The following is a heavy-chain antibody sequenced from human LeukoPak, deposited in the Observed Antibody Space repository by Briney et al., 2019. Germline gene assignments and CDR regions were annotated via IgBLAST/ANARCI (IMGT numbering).Heavy chain of an antibody. Sequence: SQTLSLTCTVSGVSISSSNSYWGWIRQPPGKGLEWIGSIYYTGNTYYNASLKSRVTISIDTSKNQISLRLTSVTATDTAMYYCARQTGSGLFTLPGGQGTLVTVSS. D-gene: IGHD3/OR15-3a*01. CDR3: ARQTGSGLFTLP. V-gene: IGHV4-39*01. J-gene: IGHJ4*02. CDR2: IYYTGNT. CDR1: GVSISSSNSY.